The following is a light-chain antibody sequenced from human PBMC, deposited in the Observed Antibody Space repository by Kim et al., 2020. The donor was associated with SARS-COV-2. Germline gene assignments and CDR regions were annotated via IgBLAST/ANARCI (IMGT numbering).Light chain of an antibody. Sequence: EIVMTQSPATLSVSPGERATLSCRASQSVSSNLAWYQQKPGQAPRLLIYAASTRATGIPARFSGSGSGTEFTLTISSLQSEDFAIYYCQQYNDWPRTFGLGTKVDIK. V-gene: IGKV3-15*01. CDR3: QQYNDWPRT. CDR2: AAS. CDR1: QSVSSN. J-gene: IGKJ1*01.